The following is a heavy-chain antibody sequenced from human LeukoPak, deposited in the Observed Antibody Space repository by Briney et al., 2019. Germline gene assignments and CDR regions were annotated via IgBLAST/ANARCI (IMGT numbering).Heavy chain of an antibody. D-gene: IGHD6-13*01. Sequence: WPSVKVSCKASGYTFTGYYMHWVRQAPGQGLEWMGWINPNSGGTNYAQKFQGRVTMTRDTSISTAYMELSRLRSDDTAVYYCARIAAAKNLFDPWGQGTLVTVSS. V-gene: IGHV1-2*02. CDR1: GYTFTGYY. J-gene: IGHJ5*02. CDR2: INPNSGGT. CDR3: ARIAAAKNLFDP.